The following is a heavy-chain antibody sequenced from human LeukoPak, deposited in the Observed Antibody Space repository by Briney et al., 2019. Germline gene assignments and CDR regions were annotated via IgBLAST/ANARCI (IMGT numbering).Heavy chain of an antibody. CDR3: ARDYHGSGRYFDL. CDR1: GYRFTTYT. V-gene: IGHV1-3*01. Sequence: ASVKVSCKASGYRFTTYTMHWVRQAPGQRLEWMGWITPGNGNTKYSQNFQDRVTIARDTSASTAYMELNSLRSEDTAVYYCARDYHGSGRYFDLWGRGTLVTVSS. CDR2: ITPGNGNT. D-gene: IGHD3-10*01. J-gene: IGHJ2*01.